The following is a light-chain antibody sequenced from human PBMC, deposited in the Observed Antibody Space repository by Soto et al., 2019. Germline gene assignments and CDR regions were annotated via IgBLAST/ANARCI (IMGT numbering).Light chain of an antibody. CDR2: DAS. Sequence: EIFLTQSPDTLSLSPGERATLTCRASQSVTNYIAWYQQRPGQAPRLLIYDASNRATGVPARFSGSRSGTDFTLTISDLEPADFGLYYCQQRLNWPPGFGQGTQV. CDR3: QQRLNWPPG. J-gene: IGKJ1*01. CDR1: QSVTNY. V-gene: IGKV3-11*01.